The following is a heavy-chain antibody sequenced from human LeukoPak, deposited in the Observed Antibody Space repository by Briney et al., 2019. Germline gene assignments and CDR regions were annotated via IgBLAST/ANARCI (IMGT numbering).Heavy chain of an antibody. V-gene: IGHV3-30*02. CDR3: ARGALYYMDV. CDR1: GFTFSGYG. J-gene: IGHJ6*03. Sequence: GGSLRLSCAASGFTFSGYGMHWVRQPPGKGLEWVSFIRSNGNNKYYADSVKGRFTISRDNSKNTLYLQMNSLRAEDTAVYYCARGALYYMDVWGKGTTVTISS. CDR2: IRSNGNNK.